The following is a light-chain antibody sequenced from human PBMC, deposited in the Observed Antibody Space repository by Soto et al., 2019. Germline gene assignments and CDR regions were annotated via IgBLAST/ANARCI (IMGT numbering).Light chain of an antibody. CDR1: QSRLHSNGNNY. V-gene: IGKV2-28*01. CDR3: MQALQSPIT. CDR2: LGS. J-gene: IGKJ5*01. Sequence: DIVMTQSPLSLPFTPGEPASISCRSRQSRLHSNGNNYLDWYLQKPGQSPQLLIYLGSNRASGVPDRFSGSGSGTDFILKISRVEAEDVGVYYCMQALQSPITFGQGTRLEIK.